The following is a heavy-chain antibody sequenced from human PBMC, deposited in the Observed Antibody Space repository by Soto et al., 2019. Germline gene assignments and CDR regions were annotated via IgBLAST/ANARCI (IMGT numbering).Heavy chain of an antibody. J-gene: IGHJ6*03. CDR3: ARELSWGSNWYYYMDV. D-gene: IGHD7-27*01. CDR2: ISSSSSGI. V-gene: IGHV3-48*01. Sequence: EVQLVESGGGLVQPGGSLRLSCATSGFILSDCAMNWVRQAPGKGLEWVSYISSSSSGIDYADSVKGRVTVSRDNARNSMYLRVNRLRAEDTAVYYCARELSWGSNWYYYMDVWGKGTTVTVSS. CDR1: GFILSDCA.